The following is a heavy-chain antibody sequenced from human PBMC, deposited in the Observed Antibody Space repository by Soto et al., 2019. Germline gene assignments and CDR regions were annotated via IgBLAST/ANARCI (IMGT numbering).Heavy chain of an antibody. CDR3: ARDGTRIVLVPAAQLDY. Sequence: QVQLVQSGAEVKKPGASVKVSCKASGYTFTSYGISWVRQAPGQGLEWMGWISAYNGNTKYAQKRQGRVPMTKDTSPSTAYMELRSLRSDDTAVYYCARDGTRIVLVPAAQLDYWGQGTLVTVSS. CDR1: GYTFTSYG. CDR2: ISAYNGNT. V-gene: IGHV1-18*01. J-gene: IGHJ4*02. D-gene: IGHD2-2*01.